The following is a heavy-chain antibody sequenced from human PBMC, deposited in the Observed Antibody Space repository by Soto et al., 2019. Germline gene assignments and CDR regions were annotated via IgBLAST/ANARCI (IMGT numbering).Heavy chain of an antibody. Sequence: GASVKVSCKASGGTFSSYAISWVRQAPGQGLEWMGGIIPIFGTANYAQKFQGRVTITADESTSTAYMELSSLGSEDTAVYYCARKKLGYSSGWDFDYWGQGTLVTVSS. CDR1: GGTFSSYA. J-gene: IGHJ4*02. CDR2: IIPIFGTA. D-gene: IGHD6-19*01. V-gene: IGHV1-69*13. CDR3: ARKKLGYSSGWDFDY.